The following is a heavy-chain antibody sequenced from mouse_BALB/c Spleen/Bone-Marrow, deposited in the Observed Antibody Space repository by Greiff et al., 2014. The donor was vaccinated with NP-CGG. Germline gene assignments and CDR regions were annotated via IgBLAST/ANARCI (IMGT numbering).Heavy chain of an antibody. CDR2: INPTNGST. Sequence: VQLQQSGAELVRPGVSVKLSCKASGYTFTSYWMHWIKQRPEQGLERIGEINPTNGSTNYSEEFKTKATLTVDKSSSTAYMQLSSLTSEDSAVYYCASGPWYFDVWGAGTTVTVSS. D-gene: IGHD3-1*01. CDR3: ASGPWYFDV. J-gene: IGHJ1*01. V-gene: IGHV1S81*02. CDR1: GYTFTSYW.